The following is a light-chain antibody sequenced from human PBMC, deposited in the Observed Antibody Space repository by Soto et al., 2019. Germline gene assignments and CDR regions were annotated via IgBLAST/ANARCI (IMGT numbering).Light chain of an antibody. CDR3: QQSYSTPPIT. CDR2: KAS. V-gene: IGKV1-5*03. J-gene: IGKJ5*01. CDR1: QTISSW. Sequence: DIQMTQSPSTLSGSVGDRVTITCRASQTISSWLAWYQQKPGKAPKLLIYKASNLKSGVPSRFGGSGSGTDFTLTISSLEPEDFATYYCQQSYSTPPITFGQGTRLEIK.